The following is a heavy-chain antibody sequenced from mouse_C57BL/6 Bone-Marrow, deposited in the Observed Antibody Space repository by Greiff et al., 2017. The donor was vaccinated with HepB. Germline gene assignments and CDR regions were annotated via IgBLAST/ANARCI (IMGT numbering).Heavy chain of an antibody. CDR1: GYTFTSYD. CDR3: ARFSSYRYFDV. V-gene: IGHV1-85*01. CDR2: IYPRDGST. D-gene: IGHD1-1*01. Sequence: VKVVESGPELVKPGASVKLSCKASGYTFTSYDINWVKQRPGQGLEWIGWIYPRDGSTKYNEKFKGKATLTVDTSSSTAYMELHSLTSEDSAVYVCARFSSYRYFDVWGTGTTVTVSS. J-gene: IGHJ1*03.